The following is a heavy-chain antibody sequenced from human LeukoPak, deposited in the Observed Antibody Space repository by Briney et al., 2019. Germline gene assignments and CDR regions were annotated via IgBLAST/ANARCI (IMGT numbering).Heavy chain of an antibody. V-gene: IGHV1-69*04. D-gene: IGHD6-19*01. CDR1: GGTFSNYA. CDR3: AGDKGTSGWNGIYYFDI. Sequence: GASVKVSCKASGGTFSNYAISWVRQAPGQGPEWMGRIIPVVGTPNYAQKFRVRVTITADRSTGTSYLQLSSLTSEDTAVYYCAGDKGTSGWNGIYYFDIWGQGTLVTVSS. CDR2: IIPVVGTP. J-gene: IGHJ4*02.